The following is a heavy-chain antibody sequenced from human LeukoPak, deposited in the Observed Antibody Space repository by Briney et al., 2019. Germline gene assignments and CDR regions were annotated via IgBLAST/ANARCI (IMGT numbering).Heavy chain of an antibody. V-gene: IGHV4-39*01. J-gene: IGHJ4*02. CDR1: GVSISSSNSY. CDR3: ARGGSCSSTSCYRRGWLRSEPPFDY. Sequence: PSETLSLTCTVSGVSISSSNSYWGWIRQPPGKWLEWIGSIYYSGNTYYNASLKSQVSISIDTSKNQFSLKLSSVTAADTAVYYCARGGSCSSTSCYRRGWLRSEPPFDYWGQGTLVTVSS. CDR2: IYYSGNT. D-gene: IGHD2-2*01.